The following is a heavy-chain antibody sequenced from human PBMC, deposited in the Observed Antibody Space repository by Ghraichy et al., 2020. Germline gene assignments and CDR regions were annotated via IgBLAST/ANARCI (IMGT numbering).Heavy chain of an antibody. CDR2: ILPVNSDT. CDR1: GYIFANYW. D-gene: IGHD5-24*01. J-gene: IGHJ5*02. Sequence: GESLNISCQASGYIFANYWIGWVRQMPGIGLQWMGIILPVNSDTRYSPFFQGQVTISADKSINTAYLQWSSLWASDAAMYYCVRHRDGYNPLDTWGQGTLVTVSS. V-gene: IGHV5-51*01. CDR3: VRHRDGYNPLDT.